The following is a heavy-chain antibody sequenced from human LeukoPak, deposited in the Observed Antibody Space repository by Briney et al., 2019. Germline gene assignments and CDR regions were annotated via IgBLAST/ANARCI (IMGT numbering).Heavy chain of an antibody. V-gene: IGHV3-33*01. CDR1: GFTFSTYG. Sequence: PGRSLRLSCAASGFTFSTYGMHWVRQAPGKGLEWVALIWYDGTNEHYAGSVKGRFTISRDNSKNTLWLQMNSLGAEDTAVYYCARDRHLDYWGQGTLVTVSS. CDR2: IWYDGTNE. CDR3: ARDRHLDY. J-gene: IGHJ4*02.